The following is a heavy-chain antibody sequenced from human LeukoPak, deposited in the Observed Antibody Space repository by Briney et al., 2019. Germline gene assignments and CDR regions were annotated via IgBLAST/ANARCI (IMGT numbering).Heavy chain of an antibody. CDR3: ARDLVVRGSMDV. V-gene: IGHV1-8*03. CDR2: INPNSGNT. J-gene: IGHJ6*03. D-gene: IGHD2-2*01. CDR1: GYTLTELS. Sequence: GASVKVSCRVSGYTLTELSMHWVRQAPGKGLEWMGWINPNSGNTGYAQKFQGRVTITRNTSISTAYMELSSLRSEDTAVYYCARDLVVRGSMDVWGKGTTVTVSS.